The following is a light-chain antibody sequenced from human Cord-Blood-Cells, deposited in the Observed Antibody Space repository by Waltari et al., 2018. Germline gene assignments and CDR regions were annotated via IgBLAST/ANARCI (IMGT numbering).Light chain of an antibody. CDR3: QQRSNWPPWT. CDR2: DAS. J-gene: IGKJ1*01. V-gene: IGKV3-11*01. Sequence: EIVLTQSPATLSLSPGERATIACRASQRVSSYLAWDQQNTGQAPRLLLYDASNRATGIPARFSGSGSGTDFTLTISSLAPEDFAVYYCQQRSNWPPWTFGQGTKVEIK. CDR1: QRVSSY.